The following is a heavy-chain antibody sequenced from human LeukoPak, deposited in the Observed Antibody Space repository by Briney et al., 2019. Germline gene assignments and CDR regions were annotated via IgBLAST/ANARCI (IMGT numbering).Heavy chain of an antibody. V-gene: IGHV4-31*03. J-gene: IGHJ5*02. Sequence: SETLSLTCTVSGGSISSGGYYWSWIRQHPGKGLEWIGYIYYSGSTYYNPSLKSRVTISVDTSKNQFSLKLSSVTAADTAVYYCARRITGTTSWFDPWGQGTLVTVSS. CDR1: GGSISSGGYY. CDR2: IYYSGST. D-gene: IGHD1-7*01. CDR3: ARRITGTTSWFDP.